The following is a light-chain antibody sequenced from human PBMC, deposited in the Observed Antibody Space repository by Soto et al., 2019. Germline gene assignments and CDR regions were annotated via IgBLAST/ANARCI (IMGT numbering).Light chain of an antibody. J-gene: IGKJ1*01. V-gene: IGKV4-1*01. CDR1: QSVFYSANNMSY. CDR3: HQYYASPWT. Sequence: VMTQSPDSLAVSLGGRATIDCKSSQSVFYSANNMSYLAWYQQKPGQRPKLLIYWASVRESGVPDRFSGSGSGNHFTLTISSLHPEDAALLFCHQYYASPWTFGPGPTVEIK. CDR2: WAS.